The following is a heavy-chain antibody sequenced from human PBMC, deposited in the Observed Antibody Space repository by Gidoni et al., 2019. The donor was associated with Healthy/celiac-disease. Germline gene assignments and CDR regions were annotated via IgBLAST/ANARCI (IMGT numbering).Heavy chain of an antibody. CDR2: LSYDGSNT. J-gene: IGHJ6*03. CDR3: AKAYGDYDYMDV. V-gene: IGHV3-30*18. Sequence: QVQLVESGGGVVQPGRSLRLSCAASGFTFSSYGMHLVRQAPGKGLEWVAVLSYDGSNTYYADSVKGRFTISRDNSKTTLYLQMNSLRAEDTAVYYCAKAYGDYDYMDVWGKGTTVTVSS. D-gene: IGHD4-17*01. CDR1: GFTFSSYG.